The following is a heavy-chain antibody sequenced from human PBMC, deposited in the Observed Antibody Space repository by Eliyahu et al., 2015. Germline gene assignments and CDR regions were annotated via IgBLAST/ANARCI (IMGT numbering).Heavy chain of an antibody. D-gene: IGHD6-19*01. J-gene: IGHJ4*02. CDR2: MNPNSGKT. CDR1: GYTLTXXE. V-gene: IGHV1-8*01. Sequence: QVQLMQSGAEVKKPGASVKVSCKASGYTLTXXEINWVRQAPGQGPEWMGWMNPNSGKTGYSQKFQGRVTMTSNTSISTAYMELSSVRSDDTAVYYCARGRIFYATGNGWYGAYWGQGTLVTVSS. CDR3: ARGRIFYATGNGWYGAY.